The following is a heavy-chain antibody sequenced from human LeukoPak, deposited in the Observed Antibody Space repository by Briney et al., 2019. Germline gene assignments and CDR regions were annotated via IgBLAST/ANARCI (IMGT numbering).Heavy chain of an antibody. V-gene: IGHV4-59*01. J-gene: IGHJ3*02. CDR3: ARDQDAFDI. CDR1: GGSISSYY. CDR2: IYYSGST. Sequence: PSETLSLTCTVSGGSISSYYWSWIRQPPGKGLEWIGYIYYSGSTNYNPSLKSRVTISVDTSKNQFSLKLGSVTAADTAVYYCARDQDAFDIWGQGTMVTVSS.